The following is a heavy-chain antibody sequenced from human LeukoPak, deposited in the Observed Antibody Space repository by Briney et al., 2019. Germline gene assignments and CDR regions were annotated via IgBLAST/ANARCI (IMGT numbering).Heavy chain of an antibody. D-gene: IGHD2-15*01. V-gene: IGHV3-23*01. CDR3: VRGYSFGPYGMDV. CDR2: ISGSGGST. J-gene: IGHJ6*02. CDR1: GFTFSSYA. Sequence: GGSLRLSCAASGFTFSSYAMSWVRQAPGKGLEWVSAISGSGGSTYYADSVKGRFTISRDNFKNTLYLQMSSLRAEDTAVYFCVRGYSFGPYGMDVWGQGTSVTVSS.